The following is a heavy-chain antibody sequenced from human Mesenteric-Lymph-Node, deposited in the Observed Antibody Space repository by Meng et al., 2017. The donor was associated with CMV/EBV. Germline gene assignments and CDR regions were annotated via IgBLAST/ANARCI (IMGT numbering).Heavy chain of an antibody. CDR3: AKDSALYGGHDFDY. CDR2: MSGRGGGT. V-gene: IGHV3-23*01. CDR1: GFTFSSYA. J-gene: IGHJ4*02. D-gene: IGHD3-10*02. Sequence: GESLKISCVASGFTFSSYAMSWVRQAPGKGLEWVSAMSGRGGGTYYADSVKGRFTVSRDNSRDTLNLQMNSLRAEDTAVYYCAKDSALYGGHDFDYWGQGTLVTVSS.